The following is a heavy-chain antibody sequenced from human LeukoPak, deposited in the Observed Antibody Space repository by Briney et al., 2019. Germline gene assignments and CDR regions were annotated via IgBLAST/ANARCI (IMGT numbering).Heavy chain of an antibody. J-gene: IGHJ4*02. D-gene: IGHD5-18*01. Sequence: ASVKVSCKASGGTFSSYAISWVRQAPGQGLEWMGIINPSGGSTSYAQKFQGRVTMTRDTSTSTVYMELSSLRSEDTAVYYCARDAYSYGSDYWGQGTLVTVSS. CDR1: GGTFSSYA. CDR2: INPSGGST. CDR3: ARDAYSYGSDY. V-gene: IGHV1-46*01.